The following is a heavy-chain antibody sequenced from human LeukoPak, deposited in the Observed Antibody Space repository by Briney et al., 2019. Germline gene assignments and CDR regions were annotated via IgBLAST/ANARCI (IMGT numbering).Heavy chain of an antibody. CDR1: GGSFSGYY. CDR2: INHSGST. J-gene: IGHJ6*02. V-gene: IGHV4-34*01. Sequence: PSETLSLTCAVYGGSFSGYYWSWIRQPPGKGLEWIGEINHSGSTNYNPSLKSRVTISVDTSKNQFSLKLSSVTAADTAVYYCARDGARKGYCSSTSCYPLYPSYYYYGMDVWGQGTTVTVSS. CDR3: ARDGARKGYCSSTSCYPLYPSYYYYGMDV. D-gene: IGHD2-2*01.